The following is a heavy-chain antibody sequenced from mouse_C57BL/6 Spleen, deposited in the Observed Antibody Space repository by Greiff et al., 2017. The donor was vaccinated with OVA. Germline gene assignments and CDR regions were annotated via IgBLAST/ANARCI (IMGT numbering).Heavy chain of an antibody. V-gene: IGHV1-54*01. D-gene: IGHD1-1*01. J-gene: IGHJ1*03. CDR3: AREDYGCSRYFGV. CDR1: GYAFTNYL. CDR2: INPGSGGT. Sequence: VQLQQSGAELVRPGTSVKVSCKASGYAFTNYLIEWVKQRPGQGLEWIGVINPGSGGTNYNEKFKGKATLTADKSSSTAYMQLSSLTSEDSAVYFWAREDYGCSRYFGVWGTGTTVTVSS.